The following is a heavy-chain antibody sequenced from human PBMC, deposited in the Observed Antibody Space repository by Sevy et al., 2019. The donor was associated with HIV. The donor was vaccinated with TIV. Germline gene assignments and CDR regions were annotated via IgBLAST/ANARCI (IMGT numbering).Heavy chain of an antibody. J-gene: IGHJ4*02. CDR3: ARQVSGDGSTYYHPTNFDY. V-gene: IGHV5-51*01. D-gene: IGHD3-22*01. CDR2: IYPGDSDT. CDR1: GYSFISYW. Sequence: GESLKISCKGSGYSFISYWIGWVRQMPGKGLEWMGIIYPGDSDTRYSPSFQGQVTISADKSTSTAYLQWSGLTALDTAMYYCARQVSGDGSTYYHPTNFDYWGQGTLVTVSS.